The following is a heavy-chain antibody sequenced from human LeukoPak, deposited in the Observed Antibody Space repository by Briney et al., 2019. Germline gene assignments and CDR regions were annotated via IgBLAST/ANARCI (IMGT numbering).Heavy chain of an antibody. CDR1: GFTFSNAW. D-gene: IGHD2-15*01. V-gene: IGHV3-15*01. Sequence: AGGSLRRSCAASGFTFSNAWMSWVRQAPGKGLEWVGRIKSKTDGGTTDYAAPVKGRFTISRDDSKNTLYLQMSSLKIEDTAVYYCTTEEIVVVVAANLGAFDIWGQGTMVTVSS. CDR3: TTEEIVVVVAANLGAFDI. J-gene: IGHJ3*02. CDR2: IKSKTDGGTT.